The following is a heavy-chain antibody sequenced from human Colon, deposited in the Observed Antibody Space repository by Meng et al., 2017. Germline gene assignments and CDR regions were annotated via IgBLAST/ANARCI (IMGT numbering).Heavy chain of an antibody. CDR2: ISNNGGST. CDR3: ANGYSPDY. Sequence: VELVESGVALAQPGGSLRLSCAASGFTFSSYGMSWVRQAPGKGLEWVSTISNNGGSTYYADSVKGRFTISRDNSKNTLYLQMNSLRAEDTAVYYCANGYSPDYWGQGTLVTVSS. J-gene: IGHJ4*02. V-gene: IGHV3-23*04. D-gene: IGHD5-18*01. CDR1: GFTFSSYG.